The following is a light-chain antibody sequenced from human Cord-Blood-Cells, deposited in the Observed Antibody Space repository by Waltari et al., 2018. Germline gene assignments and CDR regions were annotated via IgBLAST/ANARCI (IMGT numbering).Light chain of an antibody. CDR1: QSVLYSSNNKNY. Sequence: DIVMTQSPDSLAVSLGERATINCKSSQSVLYSSNNKNYLAWYQQKPGQPPKLLIYWASTRESVVPDRFSGSASGTDFTRTISRLQAEDVAVYYWQQYYSTPLTFGGVTKVEIK. V-gene: IGKV4-1*01. CDR2: WAS. CDR3: QQYYSTPLT. J-gene: IGKJ4*01.